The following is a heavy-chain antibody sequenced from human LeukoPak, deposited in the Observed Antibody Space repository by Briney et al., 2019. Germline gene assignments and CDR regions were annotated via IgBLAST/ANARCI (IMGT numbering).Heavy chain of an antibody. J-gene: IGHJ3*02. D-gene: IGHD3-22*01. CDR1: GYTFTSYY. V-gene: IGHV1-46*01. Sequence: ASGKVSCKASGYTFTSYYMHWVRQADGHGLEWMGIINPSGGSTSYAQKFQGRVTMTRDTSTSTVYMELSSLRSEDTAVYYCARVKPNYYDSSAYGTFDIWGQGTMVTVSS. CDR3: ARVKPNYYDSSAYGTFDI. CDR2: INPSGGST.